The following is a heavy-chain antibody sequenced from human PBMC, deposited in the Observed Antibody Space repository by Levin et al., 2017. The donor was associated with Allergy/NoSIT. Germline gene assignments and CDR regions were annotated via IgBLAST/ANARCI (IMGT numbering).Heavy chain of an antibody. Sequence: GGSLRLSCAASGFTFSSYGMHWVRQAPGKGLEWVAVISYDGSNKYYADSVKGRFTISRDNSKNTLYLQMNSLRAEDTAVYYCAKYTAVAGYYYYGMDVWGQGTTVTVSS. V-gene: IGHV3-30*18. D-gene: IGHD6-13*01. CDR3: AKYTAVAGYYYYGMDV. CDR2: ISYDGSNK. CDR1: GFTFSSYG. J-gene: IGHJ6*02.